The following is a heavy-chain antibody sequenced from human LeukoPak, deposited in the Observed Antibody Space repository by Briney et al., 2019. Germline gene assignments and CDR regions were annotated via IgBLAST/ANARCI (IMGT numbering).Heavy chain of an antibody. D-gene: IGHD3-3*01. CDR1: GGSFSGYY. CDR3: ARDCNYDFWSGYYTGYDY. V-gene: IGHV4-34*01. J-gene: IGHJ4*02. Sequence: PSETLSLTCAVYGGSFSGYYWSWIRQPPGKGLEWSGEINQSGSTNYNPSLKSRVTISVDTSKNQFSLKLSSVTAADTAVYYCARDCNYDFWSGYYTGYDYWGQGTLVTGSS. CDR2: INQSGST.